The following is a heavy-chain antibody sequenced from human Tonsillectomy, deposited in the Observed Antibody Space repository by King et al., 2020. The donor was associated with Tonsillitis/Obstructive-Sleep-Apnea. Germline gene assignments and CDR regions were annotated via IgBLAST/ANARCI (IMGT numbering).Heavy chain of an antibody. CDR1: GFTFSSYA. Sequence: VQLVESGGGLVQPGGSLRLSCAASGFTFSSYAMSWVRQAPGKGLELFSAISGSGGSTYYADSGKGRFTISRDNSKNTLYLQMNSLRAEDTAVYYCAKSPTVTTSFDYWGQGTLVTVSS. V-gene: IGHV3-23*04. D-gene: IGHD4-17*01. CDR3: AKSPTVTTSFDY. J-gene: IGHJ4*02. CDR2: ISGSGGST.